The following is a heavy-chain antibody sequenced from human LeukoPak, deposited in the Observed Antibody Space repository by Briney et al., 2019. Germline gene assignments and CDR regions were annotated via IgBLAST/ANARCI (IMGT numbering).Heavy chain of an antibody. CDR2: IYTSGST. V-gene: IGHV4-4*07. CDR3: ARASYSSDIIGRLPFDY. D-gene: IGHD3-22*01. Sequence: PSETLSLTCTVSGGSISSYYWSWIRQPAGKGLEWIGRIYTSGSTNYNPSLKSRVTISGDTSKNQFSLRRSSVTASKTSVYYCARASYSSDIIGRLPFDYWGQGTLVPVSS. CDR1: GGSISSYY. J-gene: IGHJ4*02.